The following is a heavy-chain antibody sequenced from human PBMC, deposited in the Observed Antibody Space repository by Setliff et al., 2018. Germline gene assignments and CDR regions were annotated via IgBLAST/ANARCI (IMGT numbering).Heavy chain of an antibody. CDR3: ARGGTLRYFDF. D-gene: IGHD5-12*01. CDR1: DGSLSTYY. V-gene: IGHV4-59*01. CDR2: VYYSGTA. J-gene: IGHJ4*02. Sequence: SETLSLTCTVSDGSLSTYYWSWIRQPPGKGLEFIGYVYYSGTANYSPSLRSRLTISVDTSKNQFSLKLRSVTAADTAVYYCARGGTLRYFDFWGQGAPVTV.